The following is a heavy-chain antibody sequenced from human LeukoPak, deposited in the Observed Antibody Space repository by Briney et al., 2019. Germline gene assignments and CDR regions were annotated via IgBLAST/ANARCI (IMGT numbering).Heavy chain of an antibody. CDR3: ARTQGPYTALVFDY. J-gene: IGHJ4*02. Sequence: GGSLRLSCAASGFTFSSYSMNWVRQAPGKGLEWVSSISSSSSYIYYADSVKGRLTISRDNAKNSLYLQMNSLRAEDTAVYYCARTQGPYTALVFDYWGQGTLVTVSS. CDR1: GFTFSSYS. CDR2: ISSSSSYI. V-gene: IGHV3-21*01. D-gene: IGHD2-2*02.